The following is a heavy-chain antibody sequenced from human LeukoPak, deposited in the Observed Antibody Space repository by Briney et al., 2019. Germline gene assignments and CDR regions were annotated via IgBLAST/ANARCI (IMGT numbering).Heavy chain of an antibody. Sequence: SETLSLTCAVYGGSFSGYYWSWIRQPPGKGLEWIGEINHSGSTSYNPSLKSRVTISVDTSKNQFSLKLSSVTAADTAVYYCARVTGGAFDIWGQGTMVTASS. CDR2: INHSGST. V-gene: IGHV4-34*01. CDR3: ARVTGGAFDI. J-gene: IGHJ3*02. D-gene: IGHD1-14*01. CDR1: GGSFSGYY.